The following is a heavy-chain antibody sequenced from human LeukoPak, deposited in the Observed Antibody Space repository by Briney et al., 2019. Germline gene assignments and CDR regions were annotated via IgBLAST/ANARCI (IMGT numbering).Heavy chain of an antibody. CDR1: GFTFSSHS. CDR2: IDDSTTTT. Sequence: GGSLRLSCAASGFTFSSHSMKWVRQAPGKGLEWVSYIDDSTTTTHYADSVKGRFTISRDNAMNSLYLQINSLRAEDTAVYYCARLIRTSGWYGDYWGQGTLVTVSS. J-gene: IGHJ4*02. V-gene: IGHV3-48*01. D-gene: IGHD6-19*01. CDR3: ARLIRTSGWYGDY.